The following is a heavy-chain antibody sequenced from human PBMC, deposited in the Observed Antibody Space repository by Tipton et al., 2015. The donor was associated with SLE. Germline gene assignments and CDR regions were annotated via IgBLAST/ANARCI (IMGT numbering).Heavy chain of an antibody. Sequence: TLSLTCTVSGDSISGYYWSWIRQPPGKGLERIGYLSDSGSTNYNPSLKSRVTISVDTSRNQFSLKLSSVSAADTAVYYCARGSLGRHYDIVTGHTYYYFYYMDVWGKGTTVTVSS. CDR2: LSDSGST. CDR1: GDSISGYY. J-gene: IGHJ6*03. CDR3: ARGSLGRHYDIVTGHTYYYFYYMDV. V-gene: IGHV4-59*01. D-gene: IGHD3-9*01.